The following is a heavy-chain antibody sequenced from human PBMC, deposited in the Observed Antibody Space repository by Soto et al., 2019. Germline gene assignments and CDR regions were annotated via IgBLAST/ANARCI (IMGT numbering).Heavy chain of an antibody. CDR1: GGSFSGYY. Sequence: KQSPTLSLTCAVYGGSFSGYYWSWIRQPPGKGLEWIGEINHSGSTNYNPSLKSRVTISVDTSKNQFSLKLSSVTAADTAVYYCARGKTIVVVVAATSKLYYMDVWGKGTTVTVSS. CDR2: INHSGST. CDR3: ARGKTIVVVVAATSKLYYMDV. J-gene: IGHJ6*03. D-gene: IGHD2-15*01. V-gene: IGHV4-34*01.